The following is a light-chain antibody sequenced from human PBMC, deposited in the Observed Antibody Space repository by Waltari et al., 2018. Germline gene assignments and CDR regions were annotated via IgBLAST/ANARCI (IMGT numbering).Light chain of an antibody. J-gene: IGKJ2*01. Sequence: DIQMTQSPSTLSAFVGDRVTITCRASQSISSWLAWYQQKPGKAPKLLIYDASSLESGVPSRFRGSGSGTEFTLTISSLQPDDFATYYCQQYNSYSPYTFGQGTKVEIK. CDR3: QQYNSYSPYT. V-gene: IGKV1-5*01. CDR1: QSISSW. CDR2: DAS.